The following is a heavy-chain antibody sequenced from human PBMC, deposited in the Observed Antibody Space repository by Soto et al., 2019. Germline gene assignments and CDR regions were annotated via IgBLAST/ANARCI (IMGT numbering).Heavy chain of an antibody. Sequence: SETLSLTCAVYGGSFSGYYWSWIRQPPGKGLEWIGEINHSGSTNYNPSLKSRVTISVDTSKNQFSLKLSSVTAADTAVYYCARRLHLGELSLSFAENWFDPWGQGTLVTVSS. V-gene: IGHV4-34*01. J-gene: IGHJ5*02. D-gene: IGHD3-16*02. CDR2: INHSGST. CDR3: ARRLHLGELSLSFAENWFDP. CDR1: GGSFSGYY.